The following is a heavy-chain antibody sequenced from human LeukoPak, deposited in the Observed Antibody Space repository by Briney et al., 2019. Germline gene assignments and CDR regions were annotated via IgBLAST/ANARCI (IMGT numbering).Heavy chain of an antibody. V-gene: IGHV1-2*02. CDR2: INPKDGDT. CDR1: GNTFTGYY. D-gene: IGHD2-2*01. CDR3: VRDKSTSWHRPYYYSGLDV. J-gene: IGHJ6*02. Sequence: ASVKVSCKTSGNTFTGYYVHWVRQAPSQGLEWVGWINPKDGDTNYAQKLQGRVNMTKDASISTAYMELTSLTSADSAVYYSVRDKSTSWHRPYYYSGLDVCGQGPTVTVSS.